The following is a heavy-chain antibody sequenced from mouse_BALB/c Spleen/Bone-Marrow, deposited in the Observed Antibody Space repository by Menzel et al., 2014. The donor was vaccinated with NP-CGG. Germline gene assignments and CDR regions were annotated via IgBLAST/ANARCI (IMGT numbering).Heavy chain of an antibody. CDR3: ASMITTAWFAY. J-gene: IGHJ3*01. Sequence: VKLEESGPGLVAPSQSLSITCTVSGISLTSYGVHWVRQPPGKGLEWLGVIWAGGSTNYNSALMSRLSISKDNSKSQVFLKMNSLQTDDTAMYYCASMITTAWFAYWGQGTLATVSA. CDR2: IWAGGST. V-gene: IGHV2-9*02. D-gene: IGHD2-4*01. CDR1: GISLTSYG.